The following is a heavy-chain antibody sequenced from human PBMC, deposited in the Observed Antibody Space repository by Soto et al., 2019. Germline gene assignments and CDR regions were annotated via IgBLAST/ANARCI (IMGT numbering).Heavy chain of an antibody. CDR1: GGTFSSYA. CDR3: ARDRKCSITIFGVVIRNWFDP. V-gene: IGHV1-69*01. Sequence: QVQLVQSGAEVKKPGSSVKVSCKASGGTFSSYAISWVRQAPGQGLEWMGGIIPIFGTANYAQKFQGRVTITADESTSTAYMELSSLRSEDTAVYYCARDRKCSITIFGVVIRNWFDPWGQGTLVTVSS. CDR2: IIPIFGTA. J-gene: IGHJ5*02. D-gene: IGHD3-3*01.